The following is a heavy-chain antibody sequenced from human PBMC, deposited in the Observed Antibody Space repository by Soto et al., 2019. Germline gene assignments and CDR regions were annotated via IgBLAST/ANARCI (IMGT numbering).Heavy chain of an antibody. D-gene: IGHD2-2*01. CDR3: EPSYAPRLSTPFDY. CDR2: ISCSGGST. J-gene: IGHJ4*02. V-gene: IGHV3-23*01. CDR1: GFTFSSYA. Sequence: PWGSLRLSGAASGFTFSSYAMSWVRHAPWKSLEWASAISCSGGSTYYADSVKGRFTISRDNSKNTLYLQMNSLRAEDTTVYYCEPSYAPRLSTPFDYCRKVTMV.